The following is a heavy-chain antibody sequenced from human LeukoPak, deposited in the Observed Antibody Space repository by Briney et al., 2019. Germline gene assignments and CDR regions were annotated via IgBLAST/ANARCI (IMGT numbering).Heavy chain of an antibody. D-gene: IGHD5-18*01. CDR3: ARDFQQLCDY. J-gene: IGHJ4*02. Sequence: GGSLRLSCSASGFTFSSYSMNWVRQAPGKGLEWVSSISSSSSYIYYADSVMGRFTISRDNAKNSLYLQMNSLRAEDTAVYYCARDFQQLCDYWGQGTLVTVSS. V-gene: IGHV3-21*01. CDR1: GFTFSSYS. CDR2: ISSSSSYI.